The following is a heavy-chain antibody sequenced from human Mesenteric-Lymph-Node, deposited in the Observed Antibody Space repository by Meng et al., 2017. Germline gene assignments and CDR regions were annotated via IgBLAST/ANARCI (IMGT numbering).Heavy chain of an antibody. Sequence: QVQLVQSGAEVKKPGASVRVSCKASGYTFTSYYIYWVRQAPGQGFEWMGIIDSGGGYTSYAQKFRGRVTMTRDTSTNTVYMELSSLRFEDTAVFYCARSLDTSGHAYFDYWGQGTLVTVSS. D-gene: IGHD3-22*01. CDR1: GYTFTSYY. V-gene: IGHV1-46*01. CDR3: ARSLDTSGHAYFDY. J-gene: IGHJ4*02. CDR2: IDSGGGYT.